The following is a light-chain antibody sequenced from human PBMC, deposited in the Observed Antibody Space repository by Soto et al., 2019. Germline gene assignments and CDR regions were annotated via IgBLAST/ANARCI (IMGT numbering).Light chain of an antibody. V-gene: IGLV4-60*03. CDR1: SGHSSYI. CDR2: REGSGSY. J-gene: IGLJ3*02. CDR3: ETWDSNTRV. Sequence: QSVLTQSSSASASLGSSVKLTCTLSSGHSSYIIAWHQQQPGKAPRYLMKREGSGSYNKGSGVPDRFSGSSSGADRYLTISNLQSEDEADYYCETWDSNTRVFGGGTKVTVL.